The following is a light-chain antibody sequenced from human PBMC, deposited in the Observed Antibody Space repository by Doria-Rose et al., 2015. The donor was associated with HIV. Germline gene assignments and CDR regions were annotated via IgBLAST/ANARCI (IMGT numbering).Light chain of an antibody. CDR2: EVN. CDR3: CSYAGTPLV. CDR1: SNDVGGYNL. Sequence: VSGSPGQSITISRTGTSNDVGGYNLVSWYQQHPGKAPKLMIYEVNKRPSGVSYRFSGSKSGNTASLTISGLQAEDEADYYCCSYAGTPLVFGSGTKVTVL. V-gene: IGLV2-23*02. J-gene: IGLJ1*01.